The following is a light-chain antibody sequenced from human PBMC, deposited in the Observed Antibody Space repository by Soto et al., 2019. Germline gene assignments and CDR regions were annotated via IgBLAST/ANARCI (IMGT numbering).Light chain of an antibody. J-gene: IGKJ1*01. V-gene: IGKV3-15*01. Sequence: EIVLTQSPGTLSLSPGDTATLSCRASQSLGSDLAWYQQKPGQAPRLLIFGASARPTGIPARISGSGSGTDFTLTISCLQSEDFATYYCQQYYSYPRTFGQGTKVDTK. CDR3: QQYYSYPRT. CDR2: GAS. CDR1: QSLGSD.